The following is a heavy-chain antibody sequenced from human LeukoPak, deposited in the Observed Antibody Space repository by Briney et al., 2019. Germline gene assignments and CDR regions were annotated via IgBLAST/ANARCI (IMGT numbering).Heavy chain of an antibody. V-gene: IGHV1-24*01. Sequence: ASVKVSCKVSGYTLTELSMHWVRQAPGKGLEWMGGFDPEDGETIYAQKFQGRVTMTEDTSTGTAYMELSSLRSEDTAVYYCATGRYYDSSGYYRLKIIGHFDYWGQGTLVTVSS. CDR1: GYTLTELS. D-gene: IGHD3-22*01. J-gene: IGHJ4*02. CDR2: FDPEDGET. CDR3: ATGRYYDSSGYYRLKIIGHFDY.